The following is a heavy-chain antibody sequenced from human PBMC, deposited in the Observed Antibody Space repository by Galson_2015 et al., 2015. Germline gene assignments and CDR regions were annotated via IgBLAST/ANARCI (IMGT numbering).Heavy chain of an antibody. J-gene: IGHJ6*03. CDR1: GFTFSSYD. V-gene: IGHV3-13*01. Sequence: SLRLSCAASGFTFSSYDMHWVRQATGKGLEWVSAIGTAGDTYYPGSVKGRFTISRENAKNSLYLQMNSLRAGDTAVYYCARAFPDIVGATTPYYYYYMDVWGKGTTVTVSS. D-gene: IGHD1-26*01. CDR3: ARAFPDIVGATTPYYYYYMDV. CDR2: IGTAGDT.